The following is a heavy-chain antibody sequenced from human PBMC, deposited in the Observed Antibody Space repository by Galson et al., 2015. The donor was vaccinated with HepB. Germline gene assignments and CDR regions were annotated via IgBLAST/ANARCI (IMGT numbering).Heavy chain of an antibody. Sequence: SLRLSCAASGFTFSTYAMSWVRQAPGKGLECVSTITGSGGSTYYADSVKGRFTISRDNSKNTVYLEMNSLRAEDTALYYCAKRIVVMKYGMDVWGQGTTVTVSS. D-gene: IGHD3-22*01. J-gene: IGHJ6*02. CDR2: ITGSGGST. V-gene: IGHV3-23*01. CDR3: AKRIVVMKYGMDV. CDR1: GFTFSTYA.